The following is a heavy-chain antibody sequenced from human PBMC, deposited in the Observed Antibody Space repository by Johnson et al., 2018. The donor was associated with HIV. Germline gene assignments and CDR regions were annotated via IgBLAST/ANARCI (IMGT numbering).Heavy chain of an antibody. CDR2: ISWDGGST. J-gene: IGHJ3*02. Sequence: VQLVESGGVVVQPGGSLRLSCAASGFTFDDYAMHWVRQAPGKGLEWVSLISWDGGSTYYADSVKGRFAISRDNSKNSLYLQMNSLRAEDTALYYCAKDIRYSSGWNAFDIWGHGTRVSVSS. D-gene: IGHD6-19*01. CDR1: GFTFDDYA. V-gene: IGHV3-43D*03. CDR3: AKDIRYSSGWNAFDI.